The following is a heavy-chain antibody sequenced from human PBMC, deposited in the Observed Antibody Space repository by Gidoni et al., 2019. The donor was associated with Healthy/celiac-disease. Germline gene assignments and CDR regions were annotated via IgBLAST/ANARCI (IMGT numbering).Heavy chain of an antibody. CDR2: IYWNDDK. CDR3: AHVRSMFSYGYFDY. V-gene: IGHV2-5*01. D-gene: IGHD3-10*01. Sequence: QITLKESGPTLVKPTQTLTLTCTFSGFSLSTSGVGVGWIRQPPGKALEWLALIYWNDDKRYSPSLKSRLTITKDTSKNQVVLTMTNMDPVDTATYYCAHVRSMFSYGYFDYWGQGTLVTVSS. J-gene: IGHJ4*02. CDR1: GFSLSTSGVG.